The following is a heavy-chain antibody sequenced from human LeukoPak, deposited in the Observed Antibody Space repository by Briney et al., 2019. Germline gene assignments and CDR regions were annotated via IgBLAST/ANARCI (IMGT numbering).Heavy chain of an antibody. CDR1: GGSFSGYY. D-gene: IGHD7-27*01. Sequence: PSETLSLTRAVYGGSFSGYYWSWIRQPPGKGLEWIGEINHSGSTNYNPSLKSRVTISADTSKNQFSLKLSSVTAADTAVYYCASRKLGNDYWGQGTLVTVSS. CDR2: INHSGST. CDR3: ASRKLGNDY. V-gene: IGHV4-34*01. J-gene: IGHJ4*02.